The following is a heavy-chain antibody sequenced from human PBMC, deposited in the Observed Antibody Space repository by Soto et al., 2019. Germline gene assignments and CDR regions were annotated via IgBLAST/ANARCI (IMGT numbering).Heavy chain of an antibody. CDR1: GGSISSYY. CDR3: ARGHYDFWSGYFATVDF. V-gene: IGHV4-59*08. J-gene: IGHJ4*02. CDR2: IHYSGST. Sequence: SETLSLTCTVSGGSISSYYWSWIRQPPGKGLEWIGYIHYSGSTNYNPSLKSRVTISGDTSKNRFSLKLSSVTAADTAVYYCARGHYDFWSGYFATVDFWGQGILVTVSS. D-gene: IGHD3-3*01.